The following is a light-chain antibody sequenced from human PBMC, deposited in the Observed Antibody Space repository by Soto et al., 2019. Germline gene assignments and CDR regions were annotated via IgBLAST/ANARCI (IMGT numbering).Light chain of an antibody. J-gene: IGKJ1*01. Sequence: EIVMTQSPATLSVSPGERATLSCRASQSVGSNLAWYQQKPGQAPRLLIYGASTRATGIPARFSGSGSGTEFTLPLSSLQSEDFAFYFCQQYNNWPPDRTFGQGTKVEIK. CDR3: QQYNNWPPDRT. CDR1: QSVGSN. V-gene: IGKV3-15*01. CDR2: GAS.